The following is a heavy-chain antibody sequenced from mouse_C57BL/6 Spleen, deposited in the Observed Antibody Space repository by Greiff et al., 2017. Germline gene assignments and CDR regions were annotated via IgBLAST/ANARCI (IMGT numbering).Heavy chain of an antibody. CDR2: INYDGSST. Sequence: DVKLVESEGGLVQPGSSMKLSCTASGFTFSDYYMAWVRQVPEKGLEWVANINYDGSSTYYLDSLKSRFIISRDNAKNILYLQMSSLKSEDTATYYCARANYAFDYWGQGTTLTVSS. CDR1: GFTFSDYY. J-gene: IGHJ2*01. V-gene: IGHV5-16*01. CDR3: ARANYAFDY. D-gene: IGHD2-1*01.